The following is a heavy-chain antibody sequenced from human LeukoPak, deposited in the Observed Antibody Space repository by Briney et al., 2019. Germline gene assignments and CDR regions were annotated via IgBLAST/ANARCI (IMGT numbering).Heavy chain of an antibody. J-gene: IGHJ4*02. V-gene: IGHV4-39*01. CDR2: IYQSGSGSS. CDR3: ASTLRFLPYRRFDY. CDR1: GGSIISSNYY. D-gene: IGHD3-3*01. Sequence: SETLSLTCSVSGGSIISSNYYWGWIRQPPGKGLEWIGSIYQSGSGSSYYNPSLKSRVTIFGDTSKNQFFLRLSSVTAADTAVYYCASTLRFLPYRRFDYWGQGTLVTVSS.